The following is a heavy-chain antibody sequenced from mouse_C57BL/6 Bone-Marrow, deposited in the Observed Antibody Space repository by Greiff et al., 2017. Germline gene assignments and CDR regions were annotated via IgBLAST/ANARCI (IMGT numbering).Heavy chain of an antibody. CDR2: INPSSGYT. J-gene: IGHJ4*01. V-gene: IGHV1-4*01. D-gene: IGHD2-3*01. Sequence: VQLQQSGAELVRPGASVKMSCKASGYTFTSYTMHWVNQRPGQGLEWIGYINPSSGYTKYNQKFKDKATLTADKSSSTAYMQLSSLTSEDSAVYYCARMGYDGYYAMDYWGQGTSVTVSS. CDR3: ARMGYDGYYAMDY. CDR1: GYTFTSYT.